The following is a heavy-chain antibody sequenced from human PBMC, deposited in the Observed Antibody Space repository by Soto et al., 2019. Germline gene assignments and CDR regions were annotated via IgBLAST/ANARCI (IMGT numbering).Heavy chain of an antibody. CDR1: SGSISSSNW. CDR2: IYHSGST. J-gene: IGHJ4*02. V-gene: IGHV4-4*02. CDR3: ARTGDDYIWGSPFDY. D-gene: IGHD3-16*01. Sequence: SETLSLTCAVSSGSISSSNWWSWVRQPPGKGLEWIGEIYHSGSTNYNPSLKSRVTISVDKSKNQFSLKLSSVTAADTAVYYCARTGDDYIWGSPFDYWGQGTLVTVSS.